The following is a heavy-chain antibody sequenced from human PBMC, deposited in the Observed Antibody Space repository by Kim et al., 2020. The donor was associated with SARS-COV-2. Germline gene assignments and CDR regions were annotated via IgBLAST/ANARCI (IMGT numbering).Heavy chain of an antibody. CDR3: ARCRYYYDF. CDR2: IDWDGDK. CDR1: GFSLSTSGVC. Sequence: SGPTLVKPTQTLTLTCTFSGFSLSTSGVCVTWIRQPPGKALEWLARIDWDGDKHYRTSLKTRLTISKDTSKNQVVLTMTNMDPVDTATYYCARCRYYYDFWGQGTLVTVSS. V-gene: IGHV2-70*11. J-gene: IGHJ4*02.